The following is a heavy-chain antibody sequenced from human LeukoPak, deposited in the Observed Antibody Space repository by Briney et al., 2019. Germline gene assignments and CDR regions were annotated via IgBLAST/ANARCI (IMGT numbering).Heavy chain of an antibody. Sequence: PSETLSLTCTVSGGSISSSSYYWGWIRQPPGKGLEWIGSIYYSGSTYYNPSLKSRVAISVDTSKNQFSLKLSSVTAADTAVYYCARHMYSSSWYRRHYYMDVWGKGTTVTVSS. V-gene: IGHV4-39*01. CDR1: GGSISSSSYY. CDR2: IYYSGST. CDR3: ARHMYSSSWYRRHYYMDV. D-gene: IGHD6-13*01. J-gene: IGHJ6*03.